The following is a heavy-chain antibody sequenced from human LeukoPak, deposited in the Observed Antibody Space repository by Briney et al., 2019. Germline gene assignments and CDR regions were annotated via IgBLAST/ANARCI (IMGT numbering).Heavy chain of an antibody. CDR2: INPNSGGT. V-gene: IGHV1-2*02. CDR1: GYTFTGYY. Sequence: ASVKVSCKASGYTFTGYYMHWVRQAPGQGLEWMGWINPNSGGTNYAQKFQGRVTMTRDTSISTAYMELSRLRSDDTAVYYCALIGDIVATISDYWGQGTLATVSS. D-gene: IGHD5-12*01. J-gene: IGHJ4*02. CDR3: ALIGDIVATISDY.